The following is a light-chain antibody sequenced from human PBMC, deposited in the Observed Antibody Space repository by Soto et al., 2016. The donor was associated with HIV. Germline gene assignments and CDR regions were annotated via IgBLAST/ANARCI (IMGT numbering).Light chain of an antibody. V-gene: IGKV1-9*01. CDR2: DAS. CDR1: QAISSY. Sequence: DIQLTQSPSFLSASVGDRVTITCRASQAISSYLAWYQKKPGKPPNLLIYDASTLESGVPSRFSGGGFGTEFALTISSLQPEDFATYYCQQLKTLPLTFGGGTKFGXQT. J-gene: IGKJ4*01. CDR3: QQLKTLPLT.